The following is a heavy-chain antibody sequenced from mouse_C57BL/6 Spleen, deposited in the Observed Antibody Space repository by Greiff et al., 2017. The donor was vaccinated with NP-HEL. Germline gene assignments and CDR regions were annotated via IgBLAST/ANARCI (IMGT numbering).Heavy chain of an antibody. CDR1: GYAFSSYW. CDR3: ARGATVVAHWYFDV. Sequence: VKLMEPGAELVKPGASVKISCKASGYAFSSYWMNWVKQRPGKGLEWIGQIYPGDGDTNYNGKFKGKATLTADKSSSTAYMQLSSLTSEDSAVYFCARGATVVAHWYFDVWGTGTTVTVSS. J-gene: IGHJ1*03. CDR2: IYPGDGDT. V-gene: IGHV1-80*01. D-gene: IGHD1-1*01.